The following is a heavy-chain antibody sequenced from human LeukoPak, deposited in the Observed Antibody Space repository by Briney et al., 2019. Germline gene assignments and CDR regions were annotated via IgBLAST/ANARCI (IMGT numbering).Heavy chain of an antibody. CDR2: NSRKADGRTK. V-gene: IGHV3-49*03. J-gene: IGHJ4*02. D-gene: IGHD1-1*01. CDR1: GFTLGDVG. CDR3: TKMNWHYFDY. Sequence: GRSLTLSRTVSGFTLGDVGMSWFRHPPGKGLEWVVVNSRKADGRTKDCAASVKGRFSISRADSKSIAYLQMNSLKTEDTAVYYCTKMNWHYFDYWGQGTLVTVSS.